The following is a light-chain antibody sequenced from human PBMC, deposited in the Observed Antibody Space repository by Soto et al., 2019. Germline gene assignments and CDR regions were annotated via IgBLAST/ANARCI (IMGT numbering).Light chain of an antibody. J-gene: IGKJ5*01. CDR2: DAS. V-gene: IGKV1-33*01. Sequence: DIQMTQSPSSLSASVGDRVTITCQASQDISNYLNWYQQKPGKAPKLLMYDASNLETGVPSRFSGSGSGTDFTFTISSLQPEDIATYYCQQYDNLLITFGQGTRLEIK. CDR3: QQYDNLLIT. CDR1: QDISNY.